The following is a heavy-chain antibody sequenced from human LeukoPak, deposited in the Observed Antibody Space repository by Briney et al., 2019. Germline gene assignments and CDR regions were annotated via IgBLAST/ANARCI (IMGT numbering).Heavy chain of an antibody. CDR2: IWYDGSNK. CDR3: AREDVEGVVGYYFDY. D-gene: IGHD2-15*01. CDR1: GFTFSSYA. J-gene: IGHJ4*02. Sequence: PGGSLRLSCAASGFTFSSYAMHWVRQAPGKGLEWVAVIWYDGSNKYYADSVKGRFTISRDNSKNTLYLQMNSLRAEDTAVYYCAREDVEGVVGYYFDYWGQGTLVTVSS. V-gene: IGHV3-33*08.